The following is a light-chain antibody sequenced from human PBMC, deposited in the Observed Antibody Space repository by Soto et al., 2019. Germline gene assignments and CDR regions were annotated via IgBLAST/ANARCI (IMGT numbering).Light chain of an antibody. J-gene: IGLJ2*01. Sequence: QSVLTQPPSVSGAPGQRVTISCTGSSSNIGDGYDVHWYQQLPGTAPKLLVYGNSNRPSGVPDRFSDSKSGTSAALASTGLQAEDEADYYCQYYDSSDLVFGGGTKLTVL. CDR2: GNS. CDR1: SSNIGDGYD. V-gene: IGLV1-40*01. CDR3: QYYDSSDLV.